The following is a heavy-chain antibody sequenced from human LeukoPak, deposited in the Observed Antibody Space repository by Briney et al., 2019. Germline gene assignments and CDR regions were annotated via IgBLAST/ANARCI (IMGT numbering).Heavy chain of an antibody. CDR1: GGSISSYY. CDR2: IYYSGST. J-gene: IGHJ5*02. Sequence: PSETLSLTCTVSGGSISSYYWSWIRQPPGKGLEWIGYIYYSGSTNYNPSLKSRVTISVDTSKNQFSLKLSSVTAADTAVYYCARDLYYGSGSYWWFDPWGQGTLVTVSS. V-gene: IGHV4-59*01. D-gene: IGHD3-10*01. CDR3: ARDLYYGSGSYWWFDP.